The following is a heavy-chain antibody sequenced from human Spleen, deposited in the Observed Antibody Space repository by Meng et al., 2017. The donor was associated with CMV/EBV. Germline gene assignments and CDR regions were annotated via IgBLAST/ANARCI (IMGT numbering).Heavy chain of an antibody. CDR1: GYRLTSYW. J-gene: IGHJ4*02. CDR2: ICPGDSET. Sequence: GESLKISCKGSGYRLTSYWIGWVRQMPGKGLEWMGSICPGDSETRYSPSFQGQVTISADKSISTAYLQWSSLKASDTAMYYCARPGQDDSSGYYEWGQGTLVTVSS. D-gene: IGHD3-22*01. CDR3: ARPGQDDSSGYYE. V-gene: IGHV5-51*01.